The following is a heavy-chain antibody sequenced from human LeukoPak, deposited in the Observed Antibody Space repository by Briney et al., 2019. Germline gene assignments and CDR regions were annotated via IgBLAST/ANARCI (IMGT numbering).Heavy chain of an antibody. CDR2: ISAYNGST. CDR1: GYTFTSYG. J-gene: IGHJ4*02. CDR3: AGHYDFWSGYYALDY. D-gene: IGHD3-3*01. Sequence: ASVKISCKASGYTFTSYGISWVRQAPGQGLECMGWISAYNGSTNYAQKLQGRVTMTTDTSTSTAYMELRSLRSDDTAVYYCAGHYDFWSGYYALDYWGQGTLVTVSS. V-gene: IGHV1-18*04.